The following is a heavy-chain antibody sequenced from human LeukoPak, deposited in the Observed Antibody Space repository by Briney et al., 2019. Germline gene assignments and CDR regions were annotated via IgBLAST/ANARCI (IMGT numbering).Heavy chain of an antibody. J-gene: IGHJ4*02. CDR3: ARSPSPYSSGWYFDY. CDR2: IIPIFGTA. CDR1: GGTFSSYA. V-gene: IGHV1-69*13. Sequence: ASVKVSCKASGGTFSSYAISWVRQAPGQGLEWMGGIIPIFGTANYAQKFQGRVTITADESTSTAYMERSSLRSEDTAVYYCARSPSPYSSGWYFDYWGQGTLVTVSS. D-gene: IGHD6-19*01.